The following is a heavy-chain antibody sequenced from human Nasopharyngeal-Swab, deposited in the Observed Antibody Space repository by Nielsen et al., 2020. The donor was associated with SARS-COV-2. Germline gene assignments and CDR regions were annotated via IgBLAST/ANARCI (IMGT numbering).Heavy chain of an antibody. Sequence: GGSLRLSCAASGFTFDDYTMHWVRQAPGKGLEWVSLISWDGGSTYYADSVKGRFTISRDNSKNSLYLQMNSLRTEDTALYYCATSVGAGFDYWGQGTLVTVPS. J-gene: IGHJ4*02. CDR1: GFTFDDYT. CDR2: ISWDGGST. V-gene: IGHV3-43*01. D-gene: IGHD1-26*01. CDR3: ATSVGAGFDY.